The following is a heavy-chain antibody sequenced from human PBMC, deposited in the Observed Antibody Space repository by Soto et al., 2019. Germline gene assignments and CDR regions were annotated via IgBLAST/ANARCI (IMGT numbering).Heavy chain of an antibody. CDR1: GASISSTSHY. J-gene: IGHJ4*02. CDR3: ARVGAAGYYYDSSAYS. Sequence: TLSLTCSVSGASISSTSHYWNWIRQHPGKGLEWIGYIYYSGSTSYSPSLRSRVTISVDTSKNQFSLRLTSVTAADTAVYYCARVGAAGYYYDSSAYSWGQGTLVTVSS. D-gene: IGHD3-22*01. V-gene: IGHV4-31*03. CDR2: IYYSGST.